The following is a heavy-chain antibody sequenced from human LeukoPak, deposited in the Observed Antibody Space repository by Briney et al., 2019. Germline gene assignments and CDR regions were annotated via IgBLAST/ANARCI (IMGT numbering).Heavy chain of an antibody. CDR3: AREGMGGNFDY. J-gene: IGHJ4*02. D-gene: IGHD2-15*01. Sequence: ASVKVSCKASGGTFSSYAISWVRQAPGQGLEWMGGIIPIFGTANYAQKFQGRVTITADESTSTAYMELSSLRSEDTAVYHCAREGMGGNFDYWGQGTLVTVSS. CDR2: IIPIFGTA. V-gene: IGHV1-69*13. CDR1: GGTFSSYA.